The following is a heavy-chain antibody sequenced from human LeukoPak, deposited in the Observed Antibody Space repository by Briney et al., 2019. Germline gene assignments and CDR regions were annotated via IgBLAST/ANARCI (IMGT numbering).Heavy chain of an antibody. CDR3: AGAKARATYYYYYGMDV. Sequence: SETLSLTCAVYGGSFSGYYWSWIRQPPGKGLEWIGEINHSGSTNYNPSLKSRVTISVDTSKNQFSLKLSSVTAADTAVYYCAGAKARATYYYYYGMDVWGQGTTVTVSS. V-gene: IGHV4-34*01. D-gene: IGHD6-6*01. CDR1: GGSFSGYY. CDR2: INHSGST. J-gene: IGHJ6*02.